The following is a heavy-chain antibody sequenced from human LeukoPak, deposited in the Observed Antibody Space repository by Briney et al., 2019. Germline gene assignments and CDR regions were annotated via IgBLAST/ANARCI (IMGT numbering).Heavy chain of an antibody. Sequence: SETLSLTCTGSGGSISSYYWSWIRQPPGKGLEWIGYIYYSGSTYYNPSLKSRVTISVDTSKNQFSLKLSSVTAADTAVYYCAMGLGYCSSTSCHPRLVDVWGKGTTVTVSS. J-gene: IGHJ6*04. CDR3: AMGLGYCSSTSCHPRLVDV. CDR1: GGSISSYY. D-gene: IGHD2-2*01. V-gene: IGHV4-59*12. CDR2: IYYSGST.